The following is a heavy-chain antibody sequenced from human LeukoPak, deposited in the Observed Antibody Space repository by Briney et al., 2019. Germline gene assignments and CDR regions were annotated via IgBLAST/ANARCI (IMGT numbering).Heavy chain of an antibody. CDR3: ARVGTDNYDFWSGYLYYFDY. D-gene: IGHD3-3*01. CDR2: ISSSGSTI. J-gene: IGHJ4*02. CDR1: GFTFSDDY. V-gene: IGHV3-11*04. Sequence: GGSLRLSCAASGFTFSDDYMSWIRQAPGKGLEWVSYISSSGSTIYYADSVEGRFTISRDNAKNSLYLQMNSLRAEDTAVYYCARVGTDNYDFWSGYLYYFDYWGQGTLVTVSS.